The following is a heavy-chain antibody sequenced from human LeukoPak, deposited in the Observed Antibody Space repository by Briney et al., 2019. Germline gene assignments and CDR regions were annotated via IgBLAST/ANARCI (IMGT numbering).Heavy chain of an antibody. J-gene: IGHJ4*02. CDR3: ARSSIAARPSDY. V-gene: IGHV1-24*01. CDR2: FDPEDGET. D-gene: IGHD6-6*01. CDR1: GYTLTELS. Sequence: ASVKVSCKVSGYTLTELSMHWVRQAPGKGLEWMGGFDPEDGETIYAQKFQGRVTMTEDTSTDTAYMELSSLRSDDTAVYYCARSSIAARPSDYWGQGTLVTVSS.